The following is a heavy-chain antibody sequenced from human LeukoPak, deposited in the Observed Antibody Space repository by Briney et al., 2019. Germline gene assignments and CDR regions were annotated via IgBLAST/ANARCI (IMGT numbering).Heavy chain of an antibody. CDR1: GFTFSTYS. V-gene: IGHV3-30*03. CDR2: ISYDGSNK. D-gene: IGHD3-10*01. CDR3: AREEPGSYLGMDV. J-gene: IGHJ6*02. Sequence: GGSLRLSCAASGFTFSTYSMNWVRQAPGKGLEWVAVISYDGSNKYYADSVKGRFTISRDNSKNTLYLQMNSLRAEDTAVYYCAREEPGSYLGMDVWGQGTTVTVSS.